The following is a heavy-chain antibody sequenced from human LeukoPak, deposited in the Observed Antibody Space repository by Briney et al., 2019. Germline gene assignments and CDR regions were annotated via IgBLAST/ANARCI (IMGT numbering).Heavy chain of an antibody. CDR1: GGSISDNF. Sequence: SETLSLTCTVSGGSISDNFWSWLRQPAGKGLEWLGRIYSSGSTLYNPSLKSRVTMSVDTSKNHFSLRLTSVTAADTAVYFCARGPYCGDDCYFDSWGRGTLFTVSS. V-gene: IGHV4-4*07. J-gene: IGHJ4*02. CDR2: IYSSGST. D-gene: IGHD2-21*01. CDR3: ARGPYCGDDCYFDS.